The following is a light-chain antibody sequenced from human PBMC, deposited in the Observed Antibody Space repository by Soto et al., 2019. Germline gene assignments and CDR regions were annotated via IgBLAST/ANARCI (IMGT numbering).Light chain of an antibody. J-gene: IGLJ7*01. V-gene: IGLV2-8*01. CDR3: SSYSTTTTPQWV. CDR1: SSDVGGYKF. Sequence: QSALTQPPSASGSPGQSVTISCTGTSSDVGGYKFVSWYQQHPGKAPKLIIYEVSQRPSGVPDRFSASKSGDTASLTVSGLRAEDEADYYCSSYSTTTTPQWVFGGGTQLTVL. CDR2: EVS.